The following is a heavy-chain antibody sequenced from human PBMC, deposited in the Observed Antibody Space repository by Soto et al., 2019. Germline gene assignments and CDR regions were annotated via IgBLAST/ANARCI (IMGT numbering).Heavy chain of an antibody. CDR1: GGTFSSYA. CDR2: IIPIFGTA. Sequence: SVKVSCKASGGTFSSYAISWVRQAPGQGLEWMGGIIPIFGTANYAQKFQGRVTITADESTSTAYMELSSLRSEDTAVYYCARAAGDYAGWFDPWGQGTLVTVSS. CDR3: ARAAGDYAGWFDP. D-gene: IGHD2-2*01. J-gene: IGHJ5*02. V-gene: IGHV1-69*13.